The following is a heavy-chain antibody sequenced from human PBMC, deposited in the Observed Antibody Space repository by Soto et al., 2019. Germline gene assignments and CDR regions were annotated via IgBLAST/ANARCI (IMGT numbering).Heavy chain of an antibody. D-gene: IGHD1-26*01. J-gene: IGHJ4*02. CDR2: MNPNSGNT. CDR3: ASPSGSFLEYYFDY. V-gene: IGHV1-8*01. CDR1: GYTFTSYD. Sequence: ASVKVSCKASGYTFTSYDINWVRQATGQGLEWMGWMNPNSGNTGYAQKFQGRVTITADKSTSTAYMELSSLRSEDTAVYYCASPSGSFLEYYFDYWGQGTLVTVSS.